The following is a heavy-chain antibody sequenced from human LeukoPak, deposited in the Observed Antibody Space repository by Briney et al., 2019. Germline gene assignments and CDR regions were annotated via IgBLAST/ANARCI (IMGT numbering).Heavy chain of an antibody. CDR1: GFTFSSYA. CDR2: ISGRGGST. Sequence: GGSLRLSCAASGFTFSSYAMSWVRQAPGKGLEWVSGISGRGGSTYYADSVKGRLTISRDNSKNTLYLQMNSLRAEDTAVYYCAKVHSGYYDSLDHWGQGTLVTVSS. J-gene: IGHJ4*02. CDR3: AKVHSGYYDSLDH. V-gene: IGHV3-23*01. D-gene: IGHD3-9*01.